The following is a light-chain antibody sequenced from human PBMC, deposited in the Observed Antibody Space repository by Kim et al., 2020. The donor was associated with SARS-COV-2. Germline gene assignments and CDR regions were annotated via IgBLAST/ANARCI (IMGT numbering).Light chain of an antibody. CDR3: QQYGTSVVT. V-gene: IGKV3-20*01. CDR1: QTITNRY. J-gene: IGKJ4*01. Sequence: EIVLTQSPASLSLSPGERASLSCRASQTITNRYLAWYQQKPGQSPRLVIYGATNRATGFPDRFSGSGSGTDFTLTISRLEPEDFATYYCQQYGTSVVTFGGGTKVDIK. CDR2: GAT.